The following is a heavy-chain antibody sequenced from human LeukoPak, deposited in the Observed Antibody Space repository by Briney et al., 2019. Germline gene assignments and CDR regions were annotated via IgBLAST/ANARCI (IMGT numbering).Heavy chain of an antibody. D-gene: IGHD3-3*01. V-gene: IGHV3-9*01. CDR1: GFTFGAYP. Sequence: PGGSLRLSYAASGFTFGAYPMHWVRQVPGKGLEWVAGIGLNSGSIGYAAAVRGRFTVSRDNARNSLYLQMDSLRAEDTALYYCAKELSVSGMSPPDYWGQGTLVTVSS. CDR3: AKELSVSGMSPPDY. J-gene: IGHJ4*02. CDR2: IGLNSGSI.